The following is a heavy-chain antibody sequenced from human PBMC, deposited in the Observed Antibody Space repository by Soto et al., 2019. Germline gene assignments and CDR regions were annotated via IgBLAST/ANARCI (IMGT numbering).Heavy chain of an antibody. D-gene: IGHD3-10*01. V-gene: IGHV1-3*01. CDR1: GYTFTSYA. CDR3: ARVSPFRGTRPLFDY. J-gene: IGHJ4*02. CDR2: INAGNGNT. Sequence: ASVKVSGKASGYTFTSYAMHWVRQAPGQRLEWMGWINAGNGNTKYSQKFQGRVTITRDTSASTAYMELSSLRSEDTAVYYCARVSPFRGTRPLFDYWGQGALVTVSS.